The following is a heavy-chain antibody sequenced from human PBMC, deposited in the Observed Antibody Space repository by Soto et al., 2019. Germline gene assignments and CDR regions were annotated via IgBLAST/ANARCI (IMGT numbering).Heavy chain of an antibody. V-gene: IGHV3-74*01. J-gene: IGHJ3*02. CDR3: YAFDI. Sequence: HHGGSLRLSCAASGFTFSSYWMHWVRQAPGKGLVWVSRINSDGSITGYADSVKGRFTISRDNAKNTLYMQRNSLRAEDTAVYYCYAFDIWGQGTMVTVSS. CDR2: INSDGSIT. CDR1: GFTFSSYW.